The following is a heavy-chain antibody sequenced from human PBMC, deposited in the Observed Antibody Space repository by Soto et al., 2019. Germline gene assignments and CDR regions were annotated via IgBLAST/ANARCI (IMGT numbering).Heavy chain of an antibody. J-gene: IGHJ3*02. V-gene: IGHV1-69*13. Sequence: SVKVSCKASGGTFSSYAISWVRQAPGQGLEWMGGIIPIFGTANYAQKFQGRVTITADESTSTAYMELSSLRSEDTAVYYCARVRDIVVVVAAISAFDIWGQGTMVTVSS. CDR1: GGTFSSYA. CDR3: ARVRDIVVVVAAISAFDI. D-gene: IGHD2-15*01. CDR2: IIPIFGTA.